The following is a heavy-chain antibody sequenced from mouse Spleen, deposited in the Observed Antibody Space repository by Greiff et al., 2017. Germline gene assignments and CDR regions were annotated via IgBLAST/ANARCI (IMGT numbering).Heavy chain of an antibody. Sequence: VQLKESGPELVKPGASVKIPCKASGYTFTDYNMDWVKQSHGKSLEWIGDINPNNGGTIYNQKFKGKATLTVDKSSSTAYMELRSLTSEDTAVYYCARPYGDYPYYFDYWGQGTTLTVSS. CDR3: ARPYGDYPYYFDY. V-gene: IGHV1-18*01. CDR1: GYTFTDYN. D-gene: IGHD2-13*01. CDR2: INPNNGGT. J-gene: IGHJ2*01.